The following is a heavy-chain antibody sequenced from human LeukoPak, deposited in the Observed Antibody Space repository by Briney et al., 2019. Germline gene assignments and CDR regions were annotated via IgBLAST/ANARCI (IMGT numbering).Heavy chain of an antibody. J-gene: IGHJ6*03. CDR1: GFTFSTYG. Sequence: GGSLRLSCVASGFTFSTYGMSWVRQAPGKGLEWVSAISGSGGSTYYADSVKGRFTISRDNSKNTLYLQMNSLRAEDSAVYYCAKDFYGGYGGGYYYYYMDVWGKGTTVTVSS. CDR2: ISGSGGST. V-gene: IGHV3-23*01. D-gene: IGHD5-12*01. CDR3: AKDFYGGYGGGYYYYYMDV.